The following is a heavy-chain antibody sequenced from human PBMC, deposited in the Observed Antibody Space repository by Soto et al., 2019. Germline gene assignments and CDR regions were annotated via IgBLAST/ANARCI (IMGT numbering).Heavy chain of an antibody. CDR2: INHSGST. CDR1: GGSFSGYY. V-gene: IGHV4-34*01. J-gene: IGHJ4*02. Sequence: SETLSLTCAVYGGSFSGYYWSWIRQPPGKGLEWIGEINHSGSTNYNPSLKSRVTISVDTSKNQFSLKLSSVTAADTAVYYCARAKRWPTIKVFAYWGQGTLVTVSS. CDR3: ARAKRWPTIKVFAY.